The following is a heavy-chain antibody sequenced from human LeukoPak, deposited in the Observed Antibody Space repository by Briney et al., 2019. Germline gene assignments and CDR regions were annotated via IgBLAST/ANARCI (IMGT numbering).Heavy chain of an antibody. CDR1: GGSISSHY. CDR2: IYYSGST. D-gene: IGHD6-6*01. V-gene: IGHV4-59*11. J-gene: IGHJ6*03. CDR3: AREVAARPDYMDV. Sequence: KSSETLSLTCTVSGGSISSHYWSWIRQPPGKGLEWIGYIYYSGSTDYNPSLKSRVTISVDTSKNQFSLKLSSVTAADTAVYYCAREVAARPDYMDVWGKGTTVTVSS.